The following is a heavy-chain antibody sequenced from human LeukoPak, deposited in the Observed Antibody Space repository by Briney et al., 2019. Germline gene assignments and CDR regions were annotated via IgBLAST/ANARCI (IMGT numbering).Heavy chain of an antibody. D-gene: IGHD3-22*01. J-gene: IGHJ3*02. Sequence: GGSLRLFCAASGFTFSSYWMSWVRHAPGKGLEWVAVISSGGSGTYYADSARGRFTISRDNSKNTVYLQMNSLRAEDRAIYYCAKAVGSSGYFSRDAFDIWGQGTMVTVSS. CDR3: AKAVGSSGYFSRDAFDI. CDR2: ISSGGSGT. CDR1: GFTFSSYW. V-gene: IGHV3-23*01.